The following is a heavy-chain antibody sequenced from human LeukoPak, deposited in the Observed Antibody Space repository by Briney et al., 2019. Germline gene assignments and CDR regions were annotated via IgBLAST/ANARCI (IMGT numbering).Heavy chain of an antibody. CDR2: IYYSGST. V-gene: IGHV4-59*01. J-gene: IGHJ5*01. D-gene: IGHD6-19*01. CDR1: GGSFSGYY. Sequence: SETLSLTCAVYGGSFSGYYWSWIRQPPGKGLEWIGYIYYSGSTNYNPSLKSRVTISVDTSKNQFSLKLSSVTAADTAVYYCARAAYSSGWFGYWGQGTLVTVSS. CDR3: ARAAYSSGWFGY.